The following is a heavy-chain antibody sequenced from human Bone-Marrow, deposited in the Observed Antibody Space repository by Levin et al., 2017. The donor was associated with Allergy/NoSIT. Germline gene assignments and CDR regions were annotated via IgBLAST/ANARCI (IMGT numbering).Heavy chain of an antibody. Sequence: SETLSLTCNVSGGSMNSYYWTWIRQPPGKGLEWIGYIYYSGSVNFNPSLKSRISISLDTPKNQFSLRLSSVTAADTAVYFCARARGGYDSYYFDYWGQGTLLAVSS. CDR1: GGSMNSYY. CDR3: ARARGGYDSYYFDY. V-gene: IGHV4-59*13. J-gene: IGHJ4*02. CDR2: IYYSGSV. D-gene: IGHD5-12*01.